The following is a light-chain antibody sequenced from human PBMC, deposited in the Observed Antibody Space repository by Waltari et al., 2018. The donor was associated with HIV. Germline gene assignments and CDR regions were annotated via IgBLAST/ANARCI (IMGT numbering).Light chain of an antibody. CDR3: QQYKSYYT. V-gene: IGKV1-5*03. J-gene: IGKJ2*01. Sequence: DIQMTQSPSTLSASVGDRVTITCRASQSISTWLDWYQQKSGKAPKLLIYKAYSLESGVPSRFSGTGSGTEFTLTISSLQPDDFATYYCQQYKSYYTFGQGTKLEIK. CDR2: KAY. CDR1: QSISTW.